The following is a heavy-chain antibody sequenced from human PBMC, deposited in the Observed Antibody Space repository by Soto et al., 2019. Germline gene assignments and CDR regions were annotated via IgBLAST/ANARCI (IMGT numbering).Heavy chain of an antibody. J-gene: IGHJ2*01. CDR2: IKQDGSEK. CDR1: GFTFSSYW. Sequence: GGSLRLSCAASGFTFSSYWMSWVRQAPGKGLEWVANIKQDGSEKYYVDSVKGRFTISRDNAKNSLYLQMNSLRAEDTAVYYCARDRYCSSTTCPSGPPALAWYFDLWGRGTLVTVSS. V-gene: IGHV3-7*01. CDR3: ARDRYCSSTTCPSGPPALAWYFDL. D-gene: IGHD2-2*01.